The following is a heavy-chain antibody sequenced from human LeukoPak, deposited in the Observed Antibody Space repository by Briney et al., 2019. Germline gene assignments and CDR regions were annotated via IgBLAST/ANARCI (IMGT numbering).Heavy chain of an antibody. D-gene: IGHD3-3*01. CDR2: ISSTGGTT. CDR1: GITFSSYG. Sequence: GGSLRLSCAASGITFSSYGMSWVRQAPGKGLEWVSSISSTGGTTYYADSVKGRFTISRDNSKNTLYLQMNSLRAEDTAVYYCAKGSLVAAIFGVVFDYWGQGTLVTVSS. V-gene: IGHV3-23*01. J-gene: IGHJ4*02. CDR3: AKGSLVAAIFGVVFDY.